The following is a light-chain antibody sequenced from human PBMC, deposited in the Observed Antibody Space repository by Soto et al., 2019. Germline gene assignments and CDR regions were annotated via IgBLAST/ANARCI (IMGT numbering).Light chain of an antibody. Sequence: QSALTQPASVSGSPGQSITISCTGTSSDVGGYNYVSWYQHHPGKAPKLMVYDVGNRPSGVSSRFSGSKSGNTASLTISGLQAEDEADYYCSSYTSSSTHVIFGGGTQLTVL. V-gene: IGLV2-14*03. CDR3: SSYTSSSTHVI. J-gene: IGLJ2*01. CDR2: DVG. CDR1: SSDVGGYNY.